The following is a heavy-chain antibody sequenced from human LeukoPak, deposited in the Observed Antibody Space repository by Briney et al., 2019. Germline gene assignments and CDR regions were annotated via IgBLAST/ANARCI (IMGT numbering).Heavy chain of an antibody. J-gene: IGHJ4*02. CDR2: INHSGST. CDR1: GGSFSGYY. D-gene: IGHD3-16*01. V-gene: IGHV4-34*01. Sequence: ASETLSLTCAVYGGSFSGYYWSWIRQPPGKGLEWIGEINHSGSTNYNPSLKSRVTISVDTSKNQFSLKLSSVTAADTAVYYCASPRRGLRYYDYWGQGTRVTVSS. CDR3: ASPRRGLRYYDY.